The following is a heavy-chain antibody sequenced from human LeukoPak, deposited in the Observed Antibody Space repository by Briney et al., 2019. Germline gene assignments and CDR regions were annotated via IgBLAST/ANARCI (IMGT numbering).Heavy chain of an antibody. D-gene: IGHD4-11*01. V-gene: IGHV1-69*05. J-gene: IGHJ4*02. Sequence: ASVKVSCKASGGTFSSYAISWVRQAPGQGLEWMGGIIPIFGTANSAQKFQGRVTITTDESTSTAYMELSSLRSEDTAVYYCARGPLTVTTLGYYFDYWGQGTLVTVSS. CDR3: ARGPLTVTTLGYYFDY. CDR1: GGTFSSYA. CDR2: IIPIFGTA.